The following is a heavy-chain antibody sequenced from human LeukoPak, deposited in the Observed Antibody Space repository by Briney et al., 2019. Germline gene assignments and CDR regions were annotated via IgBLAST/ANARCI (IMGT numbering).Heavy chain of an antibody. J-gene: IGHJ4*02. D-gene: IGHD3-3*01. CDR1: GYSISSGYY. V-gene: IGHV4-38-2*01. CDR3: ARAPYLEWLLFYFDY. CDR2: IYHSGST. Sequence: SETLSLTCVVSGYSISSGYYWGWIRQPPGKGLEWIGSIYHSGSTYYNPSLKSRVTISVDTSKNQFSLKLSSVTAADTAVYYCARAPYLEWLLFYFDYWGQGTLVTVSS.